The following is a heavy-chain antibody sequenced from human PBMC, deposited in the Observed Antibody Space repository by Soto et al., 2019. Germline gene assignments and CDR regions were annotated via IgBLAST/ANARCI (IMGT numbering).Heavy chain of an antibody. V-gene: IGHV4-59*08. CDR1: GGSISSYY. J-gene: IGHJ4*02. Sequence: SETLSLTCTVSGGSISSYYWSWILQPPGKGLEWVGYIYYGGSTSYNPSLKSRVTISLETSKSQFSLRLSSVTAADTAVYYCASLDTARIQIAAYRGQGIQVTVSS. D-gene: IGHD5-18*01. CDR2: IYYGGST. CDR3: ASLDTARIQIAAY.